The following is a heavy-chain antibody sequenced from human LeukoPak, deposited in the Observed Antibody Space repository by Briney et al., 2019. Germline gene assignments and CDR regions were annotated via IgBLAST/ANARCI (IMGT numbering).Heavy chain of an antibody. V-gene: IGHV3-11*01. CDR3: AKDGHSFYYDGDGYYFDS. Sequence: KPGGSLRLSCAASGFSFSDYYMSWIRQAPGKGLELVSYITKNGSPIYYADSVKGRFTISRDNAKNSLYLQMNSLRAEDTAIYYCAKDGHSFYYDGDGYYFDSWGQGTLVTVSS. CDR1: GFSFSDYY. D-gene: IGHD3-22*01. CDR2: ITKNGSPI. J-gene: IGHJ4*02.